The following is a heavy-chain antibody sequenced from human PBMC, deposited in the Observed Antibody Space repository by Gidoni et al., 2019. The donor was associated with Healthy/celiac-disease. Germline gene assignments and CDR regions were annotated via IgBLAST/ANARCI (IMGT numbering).Heavy chain of an antibody. V-gene: IGHV1-18*01. CDR2: ISAYNGNT. Sequence: QVQLVQSGAEVKKPGASVKVSCKASGYTFTSYGISWVRQAPGQGLEWMGWISAYNGNTNYAQKLQGRVTMTTDTSTSTAYMELRSLRSDDTAVYYCARVEYYDILTGYYHPFDYWGQGTLVTVSS. CDR1: GYTFTSYG. D-gene: IGHD3-9*01. J-gene: IGHJ4*02. CDR3: ARVEYYDILTGYYHPFDY.